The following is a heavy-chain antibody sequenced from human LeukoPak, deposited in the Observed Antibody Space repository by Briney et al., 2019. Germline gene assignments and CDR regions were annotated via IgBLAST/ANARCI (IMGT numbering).Heavy chain of an antibody. CDR2: IYTSGST. V-gene: IGHV4-4*07. CDR1: GGSISSYY. CDR3: ARDVRDFWSSLTWGYNWFDP. J-gene: IGHJ5*02. D-gene: IGHD3-3*01. Sequence: SETLSLTCTVSGGSISSYYWSWIRQPAGKGLEWIGRIYTSGSTNYNPSLKSRVTMSVDTSKNQFSLKLSSVTAADTAVYYCARDVRDFWSSLTWGYNWFDPWGQGTLVTVSS.